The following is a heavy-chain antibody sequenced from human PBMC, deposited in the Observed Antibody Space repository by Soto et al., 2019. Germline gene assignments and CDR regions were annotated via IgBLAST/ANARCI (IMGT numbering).Heavy chain of an antibody. CDR2: ISAYNCNT. CDR3: AINRKIERPPRPGHAFDI. CDR1: GSTFTSYG. J-gene: IGHJ3*02. V-gene: IGHV1-18*01. Sequence: QVQLVQSGAEVKKPGASVKVSCKSSGSTFTSYGISWVRQAPGQGLEWMGWISAYNCNTNYAQKLQGRVTMTTDTATSTAYMDLSRLRSGDTAVYYCAINRKIERPPRPGHAFDIWGQGTMVTVSS. D-gene: IGHD3-10*01.